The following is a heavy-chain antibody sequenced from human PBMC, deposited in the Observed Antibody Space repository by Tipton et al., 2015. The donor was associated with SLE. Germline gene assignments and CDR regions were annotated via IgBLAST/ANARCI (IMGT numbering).Heavy chain of an antibody. D-gene: IGHD2-15*01. J-gene: IGHJ6*02. V-gene: IGHV4-39*07. Sequence: TLSLTCTVSGGSISSKTYYWGWIRQPPGKGLEWIGSIYYSGSTYYNPSLKSRVTISLDTSKNQFSLRLSSVTAADTAVYFCARSRGLGSCSGDNCYDYYFGMDVWGQWTTVTVSS. CDR2: IYYSGST. CDR3: ARSRGLGSCSGDNCYDYYFGMDV. CDR1: GGSISSKTYY.